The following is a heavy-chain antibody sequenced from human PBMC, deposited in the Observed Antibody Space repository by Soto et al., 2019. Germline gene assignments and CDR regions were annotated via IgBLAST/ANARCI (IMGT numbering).Heavy chain of an antibody. D-gene: IGHD2-15*01. CDR1: GYTCTSYG. CDR3: ARAHQAALGFHWLDP. J-gene: IGHJ5*02. CDR2: ISAYNGNT. V-gene: IGHV1-18*04. Sequence: QVQLVHSGAEVKKPGASVKVSCKASGYTCTSYGISWVRQAPGQGLECMGWISAYNGNTNYAQKLQGRVTMTTATSTITAYMELMSLRADETAVYYCARAHQAALGFHWLDPWGQGTLVTVSS.